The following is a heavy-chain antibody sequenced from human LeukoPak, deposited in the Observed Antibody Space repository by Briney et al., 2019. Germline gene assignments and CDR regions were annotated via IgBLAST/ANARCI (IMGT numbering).Heavy chain of an antibody. CDR2: IYYSGSN. CDR3: ANMGYSYAPGLFDP. V-gene: IGHV4-39*07. Sequence: SETLSLTCTVSGGSISSSGYYWGWIRQTPGKGLEWIGSIYYSGSNYHNPSLKSRVSMSVDTSKNQFSLKLSSVTAADTAVYYCANMGYSYAPGLFDPWAREPWSPSPQ. J-gene: IGHJ5*02. D-gene: IGHD5-18*01. CDR1: GGSISSSGYY.